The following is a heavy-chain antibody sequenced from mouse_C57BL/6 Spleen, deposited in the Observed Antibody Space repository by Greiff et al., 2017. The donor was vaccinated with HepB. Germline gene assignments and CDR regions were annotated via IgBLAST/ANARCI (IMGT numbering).Heavy chain of an antibody. J-gene: IGHJ2*01. CDR3: ARSGTTAVEYYFDY. CDR2: IDPSDSYT. CDR1: GYTFTSYW. D-gene: IGHD1-1*01. V-gene: IGHV1-59*01. Sequence: VQLQQPGAELVRPGTSVKLSCKASGYTFTSYWMHWVKQRPGQGLEWIGVIDPSDSYTNYNQKFKGKATLTVDTSSSTAYMQLSSLTSEDSAVYYCARSGTTAVEYYFDYWGQGTTLTVSS.